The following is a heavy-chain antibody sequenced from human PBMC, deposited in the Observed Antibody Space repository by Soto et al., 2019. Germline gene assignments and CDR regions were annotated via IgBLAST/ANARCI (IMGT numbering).Heavy chain of an antibody. CDR3: ARGGGSGSSVVGYYYYTLDV. CDR1: GFTFSTYG. CDR2: IWYDGSNK. Sequence: QVQLVESGGGVVQPGRSLRLSCTASGFTFSTYGMHWVRQAPGKGLEWVTVIWYDGSNKYYADSVKGRFTISRDNSKNTLYLQMNSLRDDDTAVYYCARGGGSGSSVVGYYYYTLDVWGQGTTVTVSS. D-gene: IGHD1-26*01. J-gene: IGHJ6*02. V-gene: IGHV3-33*01.